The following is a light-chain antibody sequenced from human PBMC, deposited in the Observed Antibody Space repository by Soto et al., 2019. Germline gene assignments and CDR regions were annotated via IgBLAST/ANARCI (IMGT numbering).Light chain of an antibody. CDR1: SSDVGGYNY. CDR3: SSYTSSSTDVV. Sequence: QSVLTQPASVSGSPGQSITISCTGTSSDVGGYNYVSWYQLHPGKAPKVMIYDVSSRPSGVSNRFSGSKSGNTASLTISGLQAEDEADYYCSSYTSSSTDVVFGGGTKLTVL. V-gene: IGLV2-14*01. CDR2: DVS. J-gene: IGLJ2*01.